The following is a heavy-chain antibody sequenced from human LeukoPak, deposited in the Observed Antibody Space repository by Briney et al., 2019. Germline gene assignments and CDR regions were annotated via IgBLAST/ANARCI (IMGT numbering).Heavy chain of an antibody. D-gene: IGHD6-6*01. J-gene: IGHJ5*02. V-gene: IGHV4-38-2*02. CDR1: GYSISSGYY. Sequence: SETLSLTCTVSGYSISSGYYWGWIRQPPGKGLEWIGGIYHSGSTYYNPSLKSRVTISVDTSKNQFSLKLSSVTAADTAVYYCARDSSSPYNWFDPWGQGTLVTVSS. CDR2: IYHSGST. CDR3: ARDSSSPYNWFDP.